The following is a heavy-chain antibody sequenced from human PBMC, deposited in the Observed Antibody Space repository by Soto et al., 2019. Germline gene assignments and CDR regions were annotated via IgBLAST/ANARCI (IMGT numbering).Heavy chain of an antibody. CDR1: GGSFSGYY. V-gene: IGHV4-34*01. Sequence: SETLSLTCAVYGGSFSGYYWSWIRQPPGKGLEWIGDINHSGSTNYNPSLKSRVTISVDTSKNQFSLKLSSVTAADTAVYYCARGQGSFTAMVPFDYWGQGTLVTVSS. D-gene: IGHD5-18*01. J-gene: IGHJ4*02. CDR3: ARGQGSFTAMVPFDY. CDR2: INHSGST.